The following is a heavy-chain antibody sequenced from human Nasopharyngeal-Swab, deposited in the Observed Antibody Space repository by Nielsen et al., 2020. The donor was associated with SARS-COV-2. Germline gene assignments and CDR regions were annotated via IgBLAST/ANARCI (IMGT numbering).Heavy chain of an antibody. CDR2: IYHSGNT. CDR3: ARISGWYWLDP. CDR1: GYSISSGYY. D-gene: IGHD6-19*01. Sequence: SETLSLTCTVSGYSISSGYYWGWIRQPPGKGLEWIASIYHSGNTYYNPSLKSRVTMSADTSKNQLSLKVNSVTAADTAVYYCARISGWYWLDPWGQGTLVTVSS. V-gene: IGHV4-38-2*02. J-gene: IGHJ5*02.